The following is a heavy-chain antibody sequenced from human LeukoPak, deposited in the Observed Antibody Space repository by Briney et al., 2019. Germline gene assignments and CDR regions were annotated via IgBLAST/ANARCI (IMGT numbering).Heavy chain of an antibody. V-gene: IGHV4-38-2*02. CDR2: INHSGST. Sequence: SETLSLTCTVSGYSISSGYYWGWIRQPPGKGLEWIGEINHSGSTNYNPSLKSRVTISVDTSENQFSLKLTSVTAADTAVYYCARGRSIAAAGFLGGHYYYYMDVWGKGTTVTVSS. CDR3: ARGRSIAAAGFLGGHYYYYMDV. J-gene: IGHJ6*03. D-gene: IGHD6-13*01. CDR1: GYSISSGYY.